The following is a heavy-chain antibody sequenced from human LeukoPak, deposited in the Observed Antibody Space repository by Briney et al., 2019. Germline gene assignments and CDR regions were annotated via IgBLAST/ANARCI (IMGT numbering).Heavy chain of an antibody. D-gene: IGHD5-18*01. J-gene: IGHJ4*02. Sequence: GGSLRHSCAASGFTVSSNYMSWVRQAPGKGLEWVSVIYSGGSTYYADSVKGRFTISRDNSKNTLYLQMNSLRAEDTAVYYCAKDLNTAPDYWGQGTLVTVSS. V-gene: IGHV3-53*05. CDR1: GFTVSSNY. CDR3: AKDLNTAPDY. CDR2: IYSGGST.